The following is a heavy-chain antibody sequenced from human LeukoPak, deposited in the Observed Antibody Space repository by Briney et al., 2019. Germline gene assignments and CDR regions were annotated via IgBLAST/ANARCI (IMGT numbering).Heavy chain of an antibody. CDR2: INHSGST. J-gene: IGHJ4*02. Sequence: PSETLSLTCAVYGGSSSGYYWSWIRQPPGKGLEWIGEINHSGSTNYNPSLKSRVTISVDTSKNQFSLKLSSVTAADTAVYYCARGVAISTADYWGQGTLVTVSS. V-gene: IGHV4-34*01. CDR3: ARGVAISTADY. D-gene: IGHD1-26*01. CDR1: GGSSSGYY.